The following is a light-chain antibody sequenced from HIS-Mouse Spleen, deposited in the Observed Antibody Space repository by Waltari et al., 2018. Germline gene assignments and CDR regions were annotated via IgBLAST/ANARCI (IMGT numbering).Light chain of an antibody. CDR3: SSYAGSNNFV. CDR1: SSDVGGYTY. CDR2: EVS. J-gene: IGLJ1*01. Sequence: QSSLTQPSSASGSPGQSVTISCTGPSSDVGGYTYVFWYQQHPGKAPKLMIYEVSKRPSGVPNRFSGSKSGNTASLTVSGLQAEDEADYYCSSYAGSNNFVFGTGTKVTVL. V-gene: IGLV2-8*01.